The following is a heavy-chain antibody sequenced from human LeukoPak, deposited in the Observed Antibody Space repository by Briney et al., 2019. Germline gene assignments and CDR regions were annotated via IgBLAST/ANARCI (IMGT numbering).Heavy chain of an antibody. D-gene: IGHD3-10*01. V-gene: IGHV1-46*01. CDR2: INPSGGST. CDR3: ARTDDMYYYGSGSYYNLGY. CDR1: GYTFTSYY. J-gene: IGHJ4*02. Sequence: ASVTVSCKASGYTFTSYYMHWVRQAPGQGVEWMGIINPSGGSTSYAQKFQGRVTMTRDTSTSTVYMELSSLRSEDTAVYYCARTDDMYYYGSGSYYNLGYWGQGTLVTVSS.